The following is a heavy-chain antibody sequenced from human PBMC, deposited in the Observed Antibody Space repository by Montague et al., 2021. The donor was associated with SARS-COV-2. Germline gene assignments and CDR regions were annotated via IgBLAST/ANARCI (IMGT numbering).Heavy chain of an antibody. CDR2: TYYRSKWYS. D-gene: IGHD6-19*01. CDR1: GESVSSNSVA. CDR3: VRYSGWFYFDF. Sequence: CAISGESVSSNSVAWSWIRQSPSIGLEWLGRTYYRSKWYSDYAPSVRGRLTVNPDASKNEFSLELNYVTPEDTDVYYCVRYSGWFYFDFWGQGTLVTVSS. J-gene: IGHJ4*02. V-gene: IGHV6-1*01.